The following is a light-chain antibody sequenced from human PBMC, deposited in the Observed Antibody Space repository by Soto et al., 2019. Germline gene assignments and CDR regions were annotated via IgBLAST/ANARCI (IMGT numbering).Light chain of an antibody. Sequence: ETVMTQSPATLSVSPGERATLSCRASQSVSSNLAWYQQKPGQAPRLLIYDASSRATGIPDRFSGSGSGTDFTLTISGLQPEDFAVYYCQQYGTSPGTFGQGTKV. V-gene: IGKV3-20*01. CDR2: DAS. CDR3: QQYGTSPGT. CDR1: QSVSSN. J-gene: IGKJ1*01.